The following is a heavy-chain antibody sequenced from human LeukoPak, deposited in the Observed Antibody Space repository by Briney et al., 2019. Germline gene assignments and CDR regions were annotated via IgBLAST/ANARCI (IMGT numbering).Heavy chain of an antibody. CDR3: ARTTDIVVVPAAIFAFDI. V-gene: IGHV1-2*02. CDR1: GYIFTDYH. J-gene: IGHJ3*02. D-gene: IGHD2-2*01. CDR2: INPNSGVT. Sequence: ASVKVSCKASGYIFTDYHIHWVRQAPGQGLEWVGWINPNSGVTNYAQKFQGRVIMTRDTSISTAYMELSRLTSDDTAVYYCARTTDIVVVPAAIFAFDIWGQGTMVTVSS.